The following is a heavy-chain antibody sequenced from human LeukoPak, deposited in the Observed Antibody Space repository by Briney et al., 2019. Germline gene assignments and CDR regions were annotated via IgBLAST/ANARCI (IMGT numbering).Heavy chain of an antibody. J-gene: IGHJ4*02. CDR3: AKGYSSSWDFDY. CDR1: GFTFSSYG. V-gene: IGHV3-30*18. D-gene: IGHD6-13*01. CDR2: ISYDGSNK. Sequence: GGSLRLSCAASGFTFSSYGMHSVRQAPGKGLEWVAVISYDGSNKYYADSVKGRFTISRDNSKNTLYLQMNSLRAEDTAVYYCAKGYSSSWDFDYWGQGTLVTVSS.